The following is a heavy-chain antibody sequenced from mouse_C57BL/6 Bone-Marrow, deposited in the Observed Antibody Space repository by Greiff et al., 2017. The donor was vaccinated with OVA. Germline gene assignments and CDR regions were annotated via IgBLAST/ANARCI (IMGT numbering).Heavy chain of an antibody. V-gene: IGHV2-2*01. Sequence: VQLQQSGPGLVQPSQSLSITCTVSGFSLTSYGVHWVRQSPGKGLEWLGVIWSGGSTDYNAAFISRLSISKDNSTSQVFFKMNSLQADDTAIYYCARNPHGFYAMDYWGQGTSVTVSS. CDR1: GFSLTSYG. J-gene: IGHJ4*01. CDR2: IWSGGST. CDR3: ARNPHGFYAMDY.